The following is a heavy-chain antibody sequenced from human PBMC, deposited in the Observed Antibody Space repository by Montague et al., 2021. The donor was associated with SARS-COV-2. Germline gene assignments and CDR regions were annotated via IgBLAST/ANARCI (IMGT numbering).Heavy chain of an antibody. Sequence: SETLSLTCTVSGASISSSNYCWGWMRQPPGQGLDWIATIHYSGSTYYKPSLKSRLTISVDTSKNQFSLRLSSVTAADTAVYYCARGDFGVVIIPYYYYYMDVWGKGTTVTVSS. V-gene: IGHV4-39*01. CDR3: ARGDFGVVIIPYYYYYMDV. CDR1: GASISSSNYC. D-gene: IGHD3-3*01. CDR2: IHYSGST. J-gene: IGHJ6*03.